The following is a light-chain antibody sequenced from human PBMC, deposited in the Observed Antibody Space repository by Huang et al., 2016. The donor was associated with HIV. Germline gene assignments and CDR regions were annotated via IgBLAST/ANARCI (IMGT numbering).Light chain of an antibody. CDR2: KVS. Sequence: DVMMTQSPLSLPVTLGQPASISCRSNQSLVYSDGHTYLNWFQQRPGQSPRRLIYKVSSRDVGVPDRFSGSGSGTDFTLTISRMEAEDVGSYYCMQGTHWPPSSGQGTKLEIK. V-gene: IGKV2-30*01. CDR1: QSLVYSDGHTY. J-gene: IGKJ2*03. CDR3: MQGTHWPPS.